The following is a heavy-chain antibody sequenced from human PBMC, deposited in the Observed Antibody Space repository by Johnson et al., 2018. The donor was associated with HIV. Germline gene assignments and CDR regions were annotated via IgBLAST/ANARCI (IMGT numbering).Heavy chain of an antibody. CDR2: IRYDGSNK. CDR3: AKGRGYDYDALDF. D-gene: IGHD5-12*01. J-gene: IGHJ3*01. V-gene: IGHV3-30*02. Sequence: QVQLVESGGNVVQPGRSLRLSCAASGFTFSDYAMHWVRQAPGKGLEWVAFIRYDGSNKYYADSVKGRFTISRDNSKNTLYLQMSSLRAEDTAVYYCAKGRGYDYDALDFWGQGTMVTVSS. CDR1: GFTFSDYA.